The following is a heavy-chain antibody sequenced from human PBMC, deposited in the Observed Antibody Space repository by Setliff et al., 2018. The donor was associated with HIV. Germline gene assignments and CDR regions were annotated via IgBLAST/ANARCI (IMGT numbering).Heavy chain of an antibody. CDR2: IYYSGST. V-gene: IGHV4-31*03. CDR1: VGSISSGTYY. J-gene: IGHJ4*02. CDR3: ARDRSDYYNLPGYFDH. D-gene: IGHD3-3*01. Sequence: PSETLSLTCTVSVGSISSGTYYWSWIRQHPGKGLEWIGYIYYSGSTYYNPSLKSRVTISVDTSRNQFSLKLSSVTAADTAVYYCARDRSDYYNLPGYFDHWGQGTPVTVSS.